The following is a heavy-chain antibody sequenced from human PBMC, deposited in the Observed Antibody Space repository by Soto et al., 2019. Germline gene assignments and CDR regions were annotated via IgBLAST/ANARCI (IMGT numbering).Heavy chain of an antibody. CDR3: ARDIAVAGGWFDP. D-gene: IGHD6-19*01. CDR1: GFTVSDNY. V-gene: IGHV3-53*01. CDR2: IYSDGST. Sequence: EVQLVESGGGLIQPGGSLRLSCAASGFTVSDNYMNWVRQAPGKGPEWVSIIYSDGSTSYADSVKGRFTISRDNSKNTLHLQTNSLRVEDAAVYYCARDIAVAGGWFDPWGQGTLVTVSS. J-gene: IGHJ5*02.